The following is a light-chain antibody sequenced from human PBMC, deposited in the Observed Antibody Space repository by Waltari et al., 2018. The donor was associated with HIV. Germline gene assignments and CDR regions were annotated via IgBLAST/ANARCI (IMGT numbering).Light chain of an antibody. J-gene: IGKJ4*01. CDR2: KVS. CDR3: QQYYSSPFT. Sequence: DVVMTQSPLSLPVTLGQPASISCRSSQNLVFSDGDTYLHWFQQRPGQSPRRLIYKVSNRDSGVPDRFSGSGSGTDFTLIISNLQAEDVALYYCQQYYSSPFTFGGGTK. CDR1: QNLVFSDGDTY. V-gene: IGKV2-30*01.